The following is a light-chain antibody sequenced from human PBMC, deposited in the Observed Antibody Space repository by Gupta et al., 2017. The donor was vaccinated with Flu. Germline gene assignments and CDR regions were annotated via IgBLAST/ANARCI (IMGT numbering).Light chain of an antibody. Sequence: EIVLTQSPGTLSLSPGERATLSCRASQSVSSRYLAWYQQKPGQAPRLIIYGASSRAKGSPVRFSGSGDEKDFTLTSSRRENEDCAVYYRQQDGSSKTFGQGTKVEIK. CDR2: GAS. V-gene: IGKV3-20*01. CDR1: QSVSSRY. CDR3: QQDGSSKT. J-gene: IGKJ1*01.